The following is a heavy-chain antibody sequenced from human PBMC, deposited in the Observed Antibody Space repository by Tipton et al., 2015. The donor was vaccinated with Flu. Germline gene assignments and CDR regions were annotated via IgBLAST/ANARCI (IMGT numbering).Heavy chain of an antibody. Sequence: TLSLTCAVHGDSISSDNWWSWVRQPPGKGLEWIGEIYHTGSTNYNPSLKSRVTISVDESNNQFSLNVRSVTAADTAVYYCARDKTGLDGSFQYQFDYWGQGALVTVSS. CDR1: GDSISSDNW. J-gene: IGHJ4*02. CDR3: ARDKTGLDGSFQYQFDY. CDR2: IYHTGST. D-gene: IGHD2-2*01. V-gene: IGHV4-4*02.